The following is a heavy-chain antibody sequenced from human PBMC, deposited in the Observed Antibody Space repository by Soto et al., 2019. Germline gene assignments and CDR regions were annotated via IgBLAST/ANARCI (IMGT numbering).Heavy chain of an antibody. CDR2: IIPIFGTA. J-gene: IGHJ6*02. Sequence: ASVKVSCKASGGTFSSYAIGWVRQAPGQGLEWMGGIIPIFGTANYAQKFQGRVTITADESTSTAYMELSSLRSEDTAVYYCARSSYSSYYYYYGMDVWGQGTTVTVSS. V-gene: IGHV1-69*13. CDR3: ARSSYSSYYYYYGMDV. CDR1: GGTFSSYA. D-gene: IGHD2-15*01.